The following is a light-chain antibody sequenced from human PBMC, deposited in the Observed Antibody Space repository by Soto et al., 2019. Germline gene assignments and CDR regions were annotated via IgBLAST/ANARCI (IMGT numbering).Light chain of an antibody. CDR2: KAS. Sequence: DIQMTQSPSTLSASVGDRVTITCRASQSISSWLAWYQQKPGKAPKPLIYKASSLESGVPSRFSGSGSGTDFTLTISSLQPDDFAIYYCQQHNSYPYTFGQGTKLEIK. CDR1: QSISSW. CDR3: QQHNSYPYT. J-gene: IGKJ2*01. V-gene: IGKV1-5*03.